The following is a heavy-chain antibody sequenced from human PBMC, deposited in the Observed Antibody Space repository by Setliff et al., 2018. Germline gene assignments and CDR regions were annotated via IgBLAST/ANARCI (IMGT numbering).Heavy chain of an antibody. CDR1: GFTFYNTW. J-gene: IGHJ4*02. D-gene: IGHD2-2*01. CDR2: IKSKTDGATT. V-gene: IGHV3-15*01. Sequence: PGGSLRLSCAAYGFTFYNTWMTWVRQAPGKGLEWVGRIKSKTDGATTDYAAPVKGRFTISRDDSKNTLYLQMSSLKTEDTAVYYCTIGNSETSSKRGYFDHWGQGALVTFSS. CDR3: TIGNSETSSKRGYFDH.